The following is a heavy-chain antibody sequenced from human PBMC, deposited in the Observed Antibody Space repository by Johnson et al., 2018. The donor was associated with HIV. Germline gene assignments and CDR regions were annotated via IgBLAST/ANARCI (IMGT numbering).Heavy chain of an antibody. CDR1: GFTFSSYA. J-gene: IGHJ3*02. CDR2: ISYDGSNK. CDR3: AKDRNWGRLFDGFDI. Sequence: QVQLVESGGGVVQPGRSLRLSCAASGFTFSSYAMHWVRQAPGKGLEWVAVISYDGSNKYYADSVKGRFTISRDNSKNTLYLQMNSLRPEDTAVYYCAKDRNWGRLFDGFDIWGQGTMVTVSS. D-gene: IGHD7-27*01. V-gene: IGHV3-30*04.